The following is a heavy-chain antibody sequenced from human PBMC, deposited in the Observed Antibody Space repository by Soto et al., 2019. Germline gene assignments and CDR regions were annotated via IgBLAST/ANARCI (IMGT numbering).Heavy chain of an antibody. CDR1: GFTFSSYG. CDR2: ISYDGSNK. Sequence: QVQLVESGVGVVQPGRSLRLSGAASGFTFSSYGMHWVREAPGKGLEWVAVISYDGSNKYYADSVKGRFTISRDNSKNTLYLQMNSLRAEDTAVYYCNYYDSRYGMDVWGQGTTVTVSS. CDR3: NYYDSRYGMDV. J-gene: IGHJ6*02. D-gene: IGHD3-22*01. V-gene: IGHV3-30*03.